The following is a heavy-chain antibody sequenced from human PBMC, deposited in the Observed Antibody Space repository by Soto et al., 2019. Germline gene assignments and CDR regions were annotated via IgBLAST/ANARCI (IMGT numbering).Heavy chain of an antibody. Sequence: GSLRLSCAASGFSFSSYAMSWVRQAPGKGLEWVSAISGSGGSTYYADSVKGRFTISRDNSKNTLYLQMNSLRAEDTAVYYCAKVLTRTGPSIAAAFDYWGQGTLVTAPQ. CDR3: AKVLTRTGPSIAAAFDY. J-gene: IGHJ4*02. CDR2: ISGSGGST. D-gene: IGHD6-6*01. CDR1: GFSFSSYA. V-gene: IGHV3-23*01.